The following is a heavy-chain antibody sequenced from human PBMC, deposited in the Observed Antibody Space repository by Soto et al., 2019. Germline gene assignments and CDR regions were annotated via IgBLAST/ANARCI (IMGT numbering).Heavy chain of an antibody. V-gene: IGHV1-2*04. CDR1: GYTIASYD. J-gene: IGHJ6*02. D-gene: IGHD6-6*01. Sequence: GASVEVSCKDSGYTIASYDINWVRQDTGQGLEWMGWINPNSGGTNYAQKFQGWVTMTRDTSISTAYMELSRLRSDDTAVYYCASGGSSIAARRSHYYGMDVWGQGTTVTVSS. CDR3: ASGGSSIAARRSHYYGMDV. CDR2: INPNSGGT.